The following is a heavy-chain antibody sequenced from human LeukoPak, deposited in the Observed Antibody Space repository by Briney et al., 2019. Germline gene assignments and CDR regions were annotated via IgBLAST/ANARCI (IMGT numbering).Heavy chain of an antibody. Sequence: GGSLRLSCAASGFTFSSYGMSWVRQAPGKGLEWVSVIYSGGSTYYADSVKGRFTISRDNSKNTLYLQMNSLRAEDTAVYYCATIDYWGQGTLVTVSS. CDR1: GFTFSSYG. J-gene: IGHJ4*02. CDR2: IYSGGST. CDR3: ATIDY. V-gene: IGHV3-66*01.